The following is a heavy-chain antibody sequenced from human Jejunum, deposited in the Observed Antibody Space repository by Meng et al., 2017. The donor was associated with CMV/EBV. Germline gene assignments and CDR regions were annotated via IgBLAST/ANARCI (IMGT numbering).Heavy chain of an antibody. V-gene: IGHV3-66*01. D-gene: IGHD1-26*01. J-gene: IGHJ4*02. Sequence: VGVGAGLVRPGGALSPSGAVSGVSVSDDYLSWVRQSPGKGLEWVSIIYSNGDTHYADSVKGRITISRDNSKNTVSLEMNALRVDDTAVYYCAKLGVGATYWDSWGQGILVTVSS. CDR2: IYSNGDT. CDR1: GVSVSDDY. CDR3: AKLGVGATYWDS.